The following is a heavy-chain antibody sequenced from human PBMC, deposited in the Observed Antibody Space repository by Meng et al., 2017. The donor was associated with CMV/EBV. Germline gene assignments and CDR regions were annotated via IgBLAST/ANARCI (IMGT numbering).Heavy chain of an antibody. J-gene: IGHJ3*02. D-gene: IGHD3-10*01. CDR3: ARNPITMVRGVIRVAAFDI. Sequence: SETLSLTCTVSGYSISSGYYWGWIRQPPGKGLEWSGSIYHSGSTYYNPSLKSRVTISVDTSKNQFSLKLSSVTAADTAVYYCARNPITMVRGVIRVAAFDIWGQGTMVTVS. CDR1: GYSISSGYY. V-gene: IGHV4-38-2*02. CDR2: IYHSGST.